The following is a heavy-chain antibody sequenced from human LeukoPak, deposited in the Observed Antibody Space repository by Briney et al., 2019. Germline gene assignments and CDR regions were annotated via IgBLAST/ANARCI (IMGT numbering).Heavy chain of an antibody. CDR1: GFTFSNYA. CDR3: ARPSSSLAAAGFDC. Sequence: GGSLRLSCAASGFTFSNYAMSWVRQAPGKGRRWVSSISSSGGSTFYADSVKGRFTISRNKSKNTLHLQMNSLKAEDTAVYYCARPSSSLAAAGFDCWGQGTLVTVSS. D-gene: IGHD6-13*01. V-gene: IGHV3-23*01. J-gene: IGHJ4*02. CDR2: ISSSGGST.